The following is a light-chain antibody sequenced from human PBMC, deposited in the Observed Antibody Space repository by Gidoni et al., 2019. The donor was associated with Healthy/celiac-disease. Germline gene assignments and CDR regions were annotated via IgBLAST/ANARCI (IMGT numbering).Light chain of an antibody. J-gene: IGKJ5*01. V-gene: IGKV1-39*01. CDR1: QSISSY. Sequence: DIQMTQSPSSLSASVGDRVTITCRASQSISSYLHWYQQKPWKAPKLLIYAASSLQSGVPSRFSGSGSGTDFTLTISSLQPEDFATYYCQQSYSTPITFGQGTRLEIK. CDR2: AAS. CDR3: QQSYSTPIT.